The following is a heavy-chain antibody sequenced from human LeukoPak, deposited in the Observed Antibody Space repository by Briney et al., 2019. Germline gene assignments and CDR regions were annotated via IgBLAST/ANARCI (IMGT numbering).Heavy chain of an antibody. CDR2: ISNSGGYI. CDR1: GFTFSTYS. D-gene: IGHD3-22*01. CDR3: ARNDNTDQGIDY. Sequence: GVSLRLSCAASGFTFSTYSMNWVRQAPGKGLEWVSSISNSGGYIFYADSVKGRFTISRDNAKNSLYLQMSSLRAEDTAMCYCARNDNTDQGIDYWGQGTLVTVSS. V-gene: IGHV3-21*01. J-gene: IGHJ4*02.